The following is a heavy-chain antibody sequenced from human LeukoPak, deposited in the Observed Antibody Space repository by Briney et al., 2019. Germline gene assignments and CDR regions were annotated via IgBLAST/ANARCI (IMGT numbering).Heavy chain of an antibody. J-gene: IGHJ4*02. CDR2: ISSSGSTI. V-gene: IGHV3-48*03. Sequence: GGSLRLSCAASGFTFSSYEMNWVRQAPGQGLEWVSYISSSGSTIYYADSVKGRFTISRDNAKNSLYLQMNSLRAEDTAVYYCARDTGIAVATDYWGQGTLVTVSS. D-gene: IGHD6-19*01. CDR1: GFTFSSYE. CDR3: ARDTGIAVATDY.